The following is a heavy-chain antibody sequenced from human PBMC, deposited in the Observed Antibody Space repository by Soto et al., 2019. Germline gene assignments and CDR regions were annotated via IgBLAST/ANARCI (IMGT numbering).Heavy chain of an antibody. J-gene: IGHJ3*02. V-gene: IGHV4-34*01. CDR2: INHSGST. D-gene: IGHD2-8*01. Sequence: SETLSLTCAVYRASFSDYYWTWIRQPPGKGLEWIGEINHSGSTRYSPSFQGQVTISADKSISTAYLQWSSLKASDTAMYYCARPSGVLMVYGPPAWDAFDIWGQGTMVTVSS. CDR3: ARPSGVLMVYGPPAWDAFDI. CDR1: RASFSDYY.